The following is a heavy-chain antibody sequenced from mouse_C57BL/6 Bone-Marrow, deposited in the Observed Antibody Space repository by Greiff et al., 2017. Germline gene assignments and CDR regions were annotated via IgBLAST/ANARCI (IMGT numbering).Heavy chain of an antibody. V-gene: IGHV1-55*01. CDR2: IYPGSGST. CDR1: GYTFTSYW. CDR3: ARRITTVVEGGFAY. J-gene: IGHJ3*01. D-gene: IGHD1-1*01. Sequence: VQLQQPGAELVKPGASVKMSCKASGYTFTSYWITWVKQRPGQGLEWIGDIYPGSGSTNYNEKFKSKATLTVDTSSSTAYMQLSSLTSEDSAVYYCARRITTVVEGGFAYWGQGTLVTVSA.